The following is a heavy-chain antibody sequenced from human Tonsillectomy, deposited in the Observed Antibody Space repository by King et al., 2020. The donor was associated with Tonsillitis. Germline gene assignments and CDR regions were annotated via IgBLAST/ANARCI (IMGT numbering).Heavy chain of an antibody. CDR2: IKKDGSEK. D-gene: IGHD4-17*01. V-gene: IGHV3-7*01. Sequence: VQLVESGGGLVQPGGSLRLSCAASAFTFSDYWMSWVRQAPGKGLEGVANIKKDGSEKYYVDSVKGRFTISRDNAKNALYLQMNSLRAEDTAVYYCARGHYGDYDWGQGTLVTVSS. J-gene: IGHJ4*02. CDR3: ARGHYGDYD. CDR1: AFTFSDYW.